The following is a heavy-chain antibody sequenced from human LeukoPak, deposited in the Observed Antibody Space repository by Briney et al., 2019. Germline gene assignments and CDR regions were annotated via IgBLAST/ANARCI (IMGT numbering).Heavy chain of an antibody. CDR1: GFTFSRFA. V-gene: IGHV3-23*01. J-gene: IGHJ4*02. Sequence: PGGSRRLSCSASGFTFSRFAMTWVRQLPGRGLEWVSSISGNGHQTYYADSVKVRFSVSRDNSKNILYLQMDSLRADDSALYYCAKDANYYATSGYLLPFDSWGQGTLVTVSS. CDR2: ISGNGHQT. D-gene: IGHD3-22*01. CDR3: AKDANYYATSGYLLPFDS.